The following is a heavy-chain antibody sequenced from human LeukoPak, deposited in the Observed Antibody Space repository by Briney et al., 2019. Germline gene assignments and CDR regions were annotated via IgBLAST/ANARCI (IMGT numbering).Heavy chain of an antibody. J-gene: IGHJ6*03. CDR2: ISGSGGST. CDR1: GFTFSSYA. Sequence: GGSLRLSCAASGFTFSSYAMSWVRQAPGKGLEWVSAISGSGGSTYYADSVKGRFTISRDNSKNTLYLQMNSLSAEDTAVYYCAKGRSIYYYYMDVWGKGTTVTVSS. CDR3: AKGRSIYYYYMDV. V-gene: IGHV3-23*01.